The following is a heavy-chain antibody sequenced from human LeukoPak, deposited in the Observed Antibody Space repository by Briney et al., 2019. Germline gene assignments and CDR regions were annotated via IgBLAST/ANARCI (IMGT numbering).Heavy chain of an antibody. Sequence: SETLSLTCTVSGGSISSYYWSWIRQPPGKGLEWIGYIYYSGSTNYNPSLKSRVTISVDTSKNQFSLKLSSVTAADTAVYYCAGGSAVVTPRDYYYMDVWGKGTTVTVSS. V-gene: IGHV4-59*01. D-gene: IGHD4-23*01. CDR1: GGSISSYY. CDR2: IYYSGST. CDR3: AGGSAVVTPRDYYYMDV. J-gene: IGHJ6*03.